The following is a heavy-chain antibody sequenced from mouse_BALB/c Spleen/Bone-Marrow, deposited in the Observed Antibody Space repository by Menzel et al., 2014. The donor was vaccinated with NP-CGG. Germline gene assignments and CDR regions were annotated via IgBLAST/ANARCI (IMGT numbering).Heavy chain of an antibody. V-gene: IGHV2-9*02. CDR3: ARDGVYGSHYYAMGY. J-gene: IGHJ4*01. Sequence: VKVVESGPGLVAPSQSLSITCTVSGFSLXSYGVHWVRQPPGKGLEWLGVIWAGGSTNYNSALMSRLSISKDNSKSQVFLKMNSLQTDDTAMYYCARDGVYGSHYYAMGYWGQGTSVTVSS. D-gene: IGHD1-1*02. CDR2: IWAGGST. CDR1: GFSLXSYG.